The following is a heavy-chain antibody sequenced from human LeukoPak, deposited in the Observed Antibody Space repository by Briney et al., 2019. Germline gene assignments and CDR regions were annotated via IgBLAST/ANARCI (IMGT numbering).Heavy chain of an antibody. CDR3: ARVTVTTTSDYFDY. CDR2: IYSGDST. D-gene: IGHD4-17*01. J-gene: IGHJ4*02. V-gene: IGHV3-53*01. Sequence: PGGSLRLSCAASRFTVSSNYMSWVRQAPGKGLECVSVIYSGDSTYYADSVKGRFTISRDNSKNTLYLQMNSLRAEDTAVYYCARVTVTTTSDYFDYWGQGTLVTVSS. CDR1: RFTVSSNY.